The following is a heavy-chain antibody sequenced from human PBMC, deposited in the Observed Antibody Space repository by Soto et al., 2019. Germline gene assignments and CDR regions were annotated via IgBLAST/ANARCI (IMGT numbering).Heavy chain of an antibody. CDR3: ARDSHSSSLRDNWFAP. Sequence: ASETLSLTCTVSGGSISSGGYYWSWIRQHPGKGLEWIGYIYYSGSTYYNPSLKSRVTISVDTSKNQFSLKLSSVTAADTAVYYCARDSHSSSLRDNWFAPWGQRTLVTVSS. CDR1: GGSISSGGYY. J-gene: IGHJ5*02. D-gene: IGHD6-13*01. V-gene: IGHV4-31*03. CDR2: IYYSGST.